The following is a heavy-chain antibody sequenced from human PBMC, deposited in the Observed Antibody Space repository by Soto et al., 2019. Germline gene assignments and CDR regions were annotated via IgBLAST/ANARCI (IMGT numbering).Heavy chain of an antibody. V-gene: IGHV2-5*02. Sequence: QITLKESGPTLVKPTQTLTLTCTFSGFSLSTGGVGVGWIRQPPGKALEWLALIYWDDDKRYSPSLKSRLTITKATSKNQVVLTMSNMDPVDTATYYWAHSRCGGDCLQSYSSHYYYGMDVWGQGTTVTVSS. CDR2: IYWDDDK. CDR3: AHSRCGGDCLQSYSSHYYYGMDV. CDR1: GFSLSTGGVG. D-gene: IGHD2-21*02. J-gene: IGHJ6*02.